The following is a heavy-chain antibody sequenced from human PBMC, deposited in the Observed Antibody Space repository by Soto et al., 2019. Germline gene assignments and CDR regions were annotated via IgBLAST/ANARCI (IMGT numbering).Heavy chain of an antibody. CDR2: ISGSGGST. D-gene: IGHD1-26*01. CDR3: AKVRGSIVGATRLGY. J-gene: IGHJ4*02. V-gene: IGHV3-23*01. CDR1: GFTFSSYA. Sequence: SGRSLRLSCAASGFTFSSYAMSWVRQAPGKGLEWVSAISGSGGSTYYADSVKGRFTISRDNSKNTLYLQMNSLRAEDTAVYYCAKVRGSIVGATRLGYWGQGTLVTVSS.